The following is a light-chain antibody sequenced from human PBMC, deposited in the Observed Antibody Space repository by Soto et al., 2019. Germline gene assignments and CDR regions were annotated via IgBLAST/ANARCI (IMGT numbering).Light chain of an antibody. CDR1: HSVSSSY. V-gene: IGKV3-20*01. CDR2: GAS. Sequence: EIVLTQSPGTLSLSPGERATLSCRASHSVSSSYLAWYQQKPGQAPRLLIYGASSRATGIPDRFSGSGSGTDFTLTISRLEPGDFAVYYCQQYGSSPTTFGQGTKVDIK. CDR3: QQYGSSPTT. J-gene: IGKJ1*01.